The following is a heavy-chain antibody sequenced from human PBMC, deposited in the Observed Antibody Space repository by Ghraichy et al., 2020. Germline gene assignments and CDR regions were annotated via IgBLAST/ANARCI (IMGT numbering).Heavy chain of an antibody. CDR3: AGQSKAYCSGTACPIDY. CDR1: NGSISSYY. CDR2: VFFSGST. D-gene: IGHD2-15*01. V-gene: IGHV4-59*01. Sequence: SETLSLTCIVSNGSISSYYWSWIRQSPGKGLEWIGYVFFSGSTTYNPSLKGRITISVDTPKHLFSLKLNSVTAADTAVYYCAGQSKAYCSGTACPIDYWGQGTLVTVSS. J-gene: IGHJ4*02.